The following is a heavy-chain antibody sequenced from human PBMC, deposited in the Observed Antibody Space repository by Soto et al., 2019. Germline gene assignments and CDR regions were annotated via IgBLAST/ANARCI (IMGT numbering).Heavy chain of an antibody. CDR3: AKIGYSYGDAFDT. D-gene: IGHD5-18*01. CDR1: GFTFSDYY. Sequence: PGGSLRLSCAASGFTFSDYYMSWIRQAPGKGLEWVSYISSSGSNKYYADSVKGRFTISRDNSKNTLYLQMNSLRAEDTAVYYCAKIGYSYGDAFDTWGQGTMVTVSS. J-gene: IGHJ3*02. V-gene: IGHV3-11*04. CDR2: ISSSGSNK.